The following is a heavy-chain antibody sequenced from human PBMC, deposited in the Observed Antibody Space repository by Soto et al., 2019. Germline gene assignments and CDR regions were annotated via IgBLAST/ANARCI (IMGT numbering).Heavy chain of an antibody. CDR2: IYPGDSDT. J-gene: IGHJ6*02. CDR3: ARTSAAGKYYYGMDV. Sequence: EVQLVQSGAEVKKPGESLKISCKGSGYSFTSYWIGWVRQMPGKGLEWMGIIYPGDSDTRYSPSFQGQVTISADKSISTAYLQWXSXKASDTAMYYCARTSAAGKYYYGMDVWGQGTTVTVSS. D-gene: IGHD6-13*01. CDR1: GYSFTSYW. V-gene: IGHV5-51*01.